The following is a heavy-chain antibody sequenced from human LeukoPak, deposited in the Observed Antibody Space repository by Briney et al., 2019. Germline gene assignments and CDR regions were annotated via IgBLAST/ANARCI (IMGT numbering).Heavy chain of an antibody. CDR1: GFTFSSYA. CDR3: ARDGATATVTTVYYFDY. J-gene: IGHJ4*02. D-gene: IGHD4-17*01. V-gene: IGHV3-30-3*01. CDR2: ISYDESNK. Sequence: GGSLRLSCAASGFTFSSYAMHWVRQAPGKGLEWVAVISYDESNKYYADSVKGRFTISRDNSKNTLYLQMNSLRAEDTAVYYCARDGATATVTTVYYFDYWGQGTLVTVSS.